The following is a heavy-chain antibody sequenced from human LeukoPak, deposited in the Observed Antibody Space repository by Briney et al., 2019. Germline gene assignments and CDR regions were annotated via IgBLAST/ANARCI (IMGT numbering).Heavy chain of an antibody. V-gene: IGHV4-59*02. CDR2: IYYTET. CDR1: GGSVSNYY. Sequence: SETLSLTCTVSGGSVSNYYWSWIRQSPGKGLEWIGYIYYTETSYNPSLKSRVTVSADTSKNQFSLKLYSVTAADTAVYYCATRKLGNDYWGQGTLVTVSS. J-gene: IGHJ4*02. D-gene: IGHD7-27*01. CDR3: ATRKLGNDY.